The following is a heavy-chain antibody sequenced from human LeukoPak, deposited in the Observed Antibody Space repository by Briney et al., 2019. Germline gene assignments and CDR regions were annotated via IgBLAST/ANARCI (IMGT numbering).Heavy chain of an antibody. CDR2: IYHSGGT. Sequence: PSETLSLTCAVSGGSISSSNWWSWVRPPPGKGMEWSGEIYHSGGTNYTPSLKSRVTISVDKSKNQFALKLSSVTAADTGVYYCATLRDYYDSSGYYARECCGQGTPVTVSS. V-gene: IGHV4-4*02. CDR3: ATLRDYYDSSGYYAREC. CDR1: GGSISSSNW. D-gene: IGHD3-22*01. J-gene: IGHJ4*02.